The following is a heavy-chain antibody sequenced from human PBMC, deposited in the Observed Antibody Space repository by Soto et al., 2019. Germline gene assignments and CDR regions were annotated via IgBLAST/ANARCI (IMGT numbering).Heavy chain of an antibody. CDR3: ARVALRWLQFFAADFDL. CDR2: ISAYNGNT. CDR1: GYTFTSYG. J-gene: IGHJ2*01. Sequence: ASVKVSCKASGYTFTSYGISWVRQAPGQGLEWMGWISAYNGNTNYAQKLQGRVTMTTDTSTSTAYMELRSLRSDDTAVYYCARVALRWLQFFAADFDLCGRGTLGTVSS. D-gene: IGHD5-12*01. V-gene: IGHV1-18*01.